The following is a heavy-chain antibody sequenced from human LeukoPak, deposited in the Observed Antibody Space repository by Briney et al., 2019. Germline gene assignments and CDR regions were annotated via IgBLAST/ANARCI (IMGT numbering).Heavy chain of an antibody. V-gene: IGHV1-18*01. Sequence: GASVKVSCKTSGYSFTSHGIGWVRQAPGQGLEWTGWISGYNGNTNYAQKVQGRVTMTTDASTRTAHMEVRGLRSDDTAVYYCARGGWTTGMDHWGQGTLVTVSS. J-gene: IGHJ4*02. D-gene: IGHD1-14*01. CDR2: ISGYNGNT. CDR1: GYSFTSHG. CDR3: ARGGWTTGMDH.